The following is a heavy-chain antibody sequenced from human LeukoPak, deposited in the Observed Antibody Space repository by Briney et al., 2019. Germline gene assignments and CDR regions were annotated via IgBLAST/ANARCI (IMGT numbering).Heavy chain of an antibody. CDR3: ARDAGAGSGWAYYYYGMDV. D-gene: IGHD6-19*01. J-gene: IGHJ6*02. V-gene: IGHV4-31*03. CDR1: GGSISSGGYY. Sequence: TSETLSRTCTVSGGSISSGGYYWSWIRQHPGKGLEWIGYIYYDGSTYYNPSLKSRVTISVGTSKNQFSLKLSSVTAADTAVYYCARDAGAGSGWAYYYYGMDVWGQGTTVTVSS. CDR2: IYYDGST.